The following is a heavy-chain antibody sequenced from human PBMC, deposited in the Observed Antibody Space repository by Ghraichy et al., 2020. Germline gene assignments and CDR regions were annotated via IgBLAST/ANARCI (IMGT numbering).Heavy chain of an antibody. CDR3: ARMVPTTGPVAAAGGVDAFDI. V-gene: IGHV2-70*11. CDR2: IDWDDDK. CDR1: GFSLSTSGMC. J-gene: IGHJ3*02. Sequence: SGPTLVKPTQTLTLTCTFSGFSLSTSGMCVSWIRQPQGKALEWLARIDWDDDKYYSTSLQTRLTISKDTSKNQVVLTMTNMDPVDTATYYCARMVPTTGPVAAAGGVDAFDIWGQGTMVTVSS. D-gene: IGHD6-13*01.